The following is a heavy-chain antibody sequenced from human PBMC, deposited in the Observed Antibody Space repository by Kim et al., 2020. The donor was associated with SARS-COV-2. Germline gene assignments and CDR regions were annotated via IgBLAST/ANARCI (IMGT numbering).Heavy chain of an antibody. CDR1: GFTFDDYA. D-gene: IGHD3-10*01. V-gene: IGHV3-43*02. J-gene: IGHJ6*02. CDR2: ISGDGGST. CDR3: AKDIGLLWFGELLLSPYYYGMDV. Sequence: GGSLRLSCAASGFTFDDYAMHWVRQAPGKGLEWVSLISGDGGSTYYADSVKGRFTIPIDNSKNSLYLQMNSLRTEDTALYYCAKDIGLLWFGELLLSPYYYGMDVWGQGTTVTVSS.